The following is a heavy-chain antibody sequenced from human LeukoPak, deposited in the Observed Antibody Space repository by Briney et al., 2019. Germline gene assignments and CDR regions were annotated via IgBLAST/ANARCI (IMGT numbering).Heavy chain of an antibody. Sequence: PGRSLRLSCAASGFTFDDYAMHWVRQAPGKGLEWVSGISWNSGSIGYADSVKGRFAISRDNAKNSLYLQMNSLRAEDTAVYYCARLDTQNDYWGQGTLVTVSS. D-gene: IGHD5-18*01. CDR3: ARLDTQNDY. V-gene: IGHV3-9*01. CDR1: GFTFDDYA. CDR2: ISWNSGSI. J-gene: IGHJ4*02.